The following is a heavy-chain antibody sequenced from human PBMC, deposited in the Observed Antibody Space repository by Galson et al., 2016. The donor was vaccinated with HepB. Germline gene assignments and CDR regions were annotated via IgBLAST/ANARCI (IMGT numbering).Heavy chain of an antibody. D-gene: IGHD3-10*01. J-gene: IGHJ6*02. Sequence: SLRLSCAASGFTFTTYTMNWVRQAPGQGLEWVSSISSNSDTYYTDSLKGRFTISRDNAKNSLYLQMNSLRAEDTALYYCARYSGSGRNLMDYYYYYGMDVWSQGTTTTLS. CDR1: GFTFTTYT. CDR3: ARYSGSGRNLMDYYYYYGMDV. CDR2: ISSNSDT. V-gene: IGHV3-21*04.